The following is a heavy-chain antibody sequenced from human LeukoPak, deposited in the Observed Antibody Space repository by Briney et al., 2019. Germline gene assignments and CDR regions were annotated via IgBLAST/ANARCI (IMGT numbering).Heavy chain of an antibody. Sequence: SETLSLTCAVYGGSFSGYYWSWIRQPPGKGLEWIGEINHSGSTNYNPSLKSRVTISVGTSKNQFSLKLSSVTAADTAVYYCASLLYCSSTSCYHPSGQHWGQGTLVTVSS. J-gene: IGHJ1*01. CDR1: GGSFSGYY. D-gene: IGHD2-2*01. CDR3: ASLLYCSSTSCYHPSGQH. V-gene: IGHV4-34*01. CDR2: INHSGST.